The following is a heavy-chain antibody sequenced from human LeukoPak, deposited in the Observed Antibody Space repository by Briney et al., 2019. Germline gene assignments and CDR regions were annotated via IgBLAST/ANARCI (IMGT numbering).Heavy chain of an antibody. CDR1: GYSFTSYW. Sequence: GESLKISCTGSGYSFTSYWIARVRQMPGKGLEWMGIIYPGDSDTRYSPSFQGQVTISADKSISTAYLQWSSLKASDTAMYYCVSDHYYDSSASFGYWGQGTLVTVSS. CDR3: VSDHYYDSSASFGY. D-gene: IGHD3-22*01. J-gene: IGHJ4*02. V-gene: IGHV5-51*01. CDR2: IYPGDSDT.